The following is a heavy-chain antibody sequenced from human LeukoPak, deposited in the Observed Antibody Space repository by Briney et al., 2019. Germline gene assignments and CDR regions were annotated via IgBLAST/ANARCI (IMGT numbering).Heavy chain of an antibody. D-gene: IGHD3-3*01. Sequence: ASVKVSCKTSGYTFTNYGITWVRQAPGQGLEWMGIINPSGGSTSYAQTFQGRVTMTRDTSTNTVYMELSSLRSEDTAVYYCARAGGVTIFAVVTAPYYQYYGLDVWGQGTTVTVSS. CDR1: GYTFTNYG. CDR2: INPSGGST. CDR3: ARAGGVTIFAVVTAPYYQYYGLDV. V-gene: IGHV1-46*01. J-gene: IGHJ6*02.